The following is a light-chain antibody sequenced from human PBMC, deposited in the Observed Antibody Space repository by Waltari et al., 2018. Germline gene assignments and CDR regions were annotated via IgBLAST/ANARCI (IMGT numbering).Light chain of an antibody. Sequence: EIVLTQSPGTLSLSPGERATLSCRASQSVSSSYVPWYPQKPGQAPRLLIYGASSRATGIPDRFSGSGSGTDFTLTISRLEPEDFAVYYCQQYGSSPWTFGQGTKVEIK. CDR3: QQYGSSPWT. CDR2: GAS. CDR1: QSVSSSY. V-gene: IGKV3-20*01. J-gene: IGKJ1*01.